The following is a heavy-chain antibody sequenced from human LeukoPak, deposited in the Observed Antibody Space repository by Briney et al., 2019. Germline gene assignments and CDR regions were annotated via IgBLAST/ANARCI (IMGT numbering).Heavy chain of an antibody. D-gene: IGHD1-26*01. V-gene: IGHV1-2*02. J-gene: IGHJ3*01. CDR3: ARGSSLSGSKLASDF. CDR1: GYTFTGYY. CDR2: INPTSGGT. Sequence: ASVKVSCKASGYTFTGYYMHWLRQAPGQGLEWMGWINPTSGGTNDAQNFQGRATMTRDTSISTAYMELSRLGSDDTAVYYCARGSSLSGSKLASDFWGQGTMVTVSS.